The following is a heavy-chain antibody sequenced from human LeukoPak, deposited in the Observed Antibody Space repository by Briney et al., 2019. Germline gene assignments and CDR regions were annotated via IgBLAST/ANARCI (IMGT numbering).Heavy chain of an antibody. Sequence: SETLSLTRTVTDYSISSGYFWGWIRQPPGKGLEWIGIIHSGQSPYYSPSLESRITISIDTSKNQFSLKLHSVTAADTAVYYRARGGGVRFGSGWRPGNWFDPWGQGTLVIVSS. D-gene: IGHD6-19*01. J-gene: IGHJ5*02. CDR2: IHSGQSP. CDR1: DYSISSGYF. V-gene: IGHV4-38-2*02. CDR3: ARGGGVRFGSGWRPGNWFDP.